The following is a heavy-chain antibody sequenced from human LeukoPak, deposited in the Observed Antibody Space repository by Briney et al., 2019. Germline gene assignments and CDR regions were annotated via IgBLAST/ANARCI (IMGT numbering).Heavy chain of an antibody. CDR3: ARSYYNGPPLRGGY. J-gene: IGHJ4*02. CDR2: ISAYNGNT. Sequence: EASVKLSCKASGYTFTSYGISWVRQAPGQGLEWMGWISAYNGNTNYAQKLQGRVTMTTDTSTSTAYMELRSLRSDDTAVYYCARSYYNGPPLRGGYWGQGTLVTVSS. V-gene: IGHV1-18*01. CDR1: GYTFTSYG. D-gene: IGHD3-10*01.